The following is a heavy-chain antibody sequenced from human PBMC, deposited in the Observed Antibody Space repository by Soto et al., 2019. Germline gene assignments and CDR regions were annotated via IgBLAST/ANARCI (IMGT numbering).Heavy chain of an antibody. CDR3: AKDAIMVSSSFNYFDF. CDR1: GFIPSSYA. V-gene: IGHV3-23*01. D-gene: IGHD6-13*01. J-gene: IGHJ4*02. CDR2: ISGSGGAT. Sequence: HPGGSLRLSCVVSGFIPSSYAMSWVRQAPGKGLEWVSGISGSGGATSYADSVKGRFTISRDNSKNTLYLLMNSLSAEDTAIYYCAKDAIMVSSSFNYFDFWGQGALVTVS.